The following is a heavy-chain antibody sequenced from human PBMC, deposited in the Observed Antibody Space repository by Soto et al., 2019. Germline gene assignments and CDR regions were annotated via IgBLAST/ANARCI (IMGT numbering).Heavy chain of an antibody. J-gene: IGHJ4*02. V-gene: IGHV3-23*01. CDR3: TKQSSSWMYYFDC. CDR2: ISGSGGST. D-gene: IGHD6-13*01. Sequence: EVQLLESGGGLVQPGGSLRLSCAASGFTFSSYAMSWVRQAPGKGLEWVSAISGSGGSTYYADSVKGGFTISRDNSKNTLYLQMSSLRAEDTAVYYCTKQSSSWMYYFDCWGQGTLVTVCS. CDR1: GFTFSSYA.